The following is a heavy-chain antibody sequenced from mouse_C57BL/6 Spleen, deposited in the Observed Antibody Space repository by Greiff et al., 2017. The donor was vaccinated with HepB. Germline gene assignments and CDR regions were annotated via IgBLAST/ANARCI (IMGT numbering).Heavy chain of an antibody. Sequence: VQLQQSGAELVKPGASVKLSCKASGYTFTSYWMQWVKQRPGQGLEWIGEIDPSDSYTNYNQKFKGKATLTVDTSSSTAYMQLSSLTSEDSAVYYCARLYYGNLYYFDYWGQSTTLTVSS. D-gene: IGHD2-1*01. J-gene: IGHJ2*01. CDR3: ARLYYGNLYYFDY. V-gene: IGHV1-50*01. CDR1: GYTFTSYW. CDR2: IDPSDSYT.